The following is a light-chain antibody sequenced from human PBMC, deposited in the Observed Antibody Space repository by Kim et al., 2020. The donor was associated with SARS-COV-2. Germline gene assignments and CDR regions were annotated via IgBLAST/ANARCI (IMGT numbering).Light chain of an antibody. J-gene: IGKJ5*01. V-gene: IGKV3-20*01. Sequence: GERATLSCRARQNLRNSQLVWYQQNPGQAPRLLIYGASNRATGIPDRFSGSGSGTDFTLTIRRLEPEDFAVYYCQQYGNSPQITFGQGTRLEIK. CDR2: GAS. CDR3: QQYGNSPQIT. CDR1: QNLRNSQ.